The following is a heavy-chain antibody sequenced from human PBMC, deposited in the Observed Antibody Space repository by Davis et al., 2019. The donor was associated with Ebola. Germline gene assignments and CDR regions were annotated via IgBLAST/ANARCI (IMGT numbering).Heavy chain of an antibody. J-gene: IGHJ6*02. V-gene: IGHV3-33*01. CDR1: GFTFSSYR. CDR3: ARNNYYYYYGMDV. Sequence: GESLKTPCAASGFTFSSYRMHWVRQAPGKGLEWVAVICHEGSNKYNADSVKGRFTISRDNSKNTLYLQMNSLRAGDTAVYYCARNNYYYYYGMDVWGQGTPVTVS. CDR2: ICHEGSNK.